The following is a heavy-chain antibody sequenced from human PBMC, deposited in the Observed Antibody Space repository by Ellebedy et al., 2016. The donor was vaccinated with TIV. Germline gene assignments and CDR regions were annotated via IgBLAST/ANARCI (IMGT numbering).Heavy chain of an antibody. CDR1: GFTFHSYG. Sequence: PGGSLRLSCAASGFTFHSYGMHWVRQAPGKGLEWVTFIRYDGSDKYYADSAKGRFTISRDNAKNSVYLHMNSLRAEDTAVYYCARRGSYGDYSVQVNSWFDLWGQGTLVTVSS. CDR3: ARRGSYGDYSVQVNSWFDL. CDR2: IRYDGSDK. D-gene: IGHD4-17*01. V-gene: IGHV3-30*02. J-gene: IGHJ5*02.